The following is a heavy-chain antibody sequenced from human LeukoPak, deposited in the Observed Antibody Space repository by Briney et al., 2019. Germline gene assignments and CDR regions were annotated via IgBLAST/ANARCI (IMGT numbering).Heavy chain of an antibody. CDR2: TYYSDNT. Sequence: SETLSLTCTVSGGSITGGGYYWSWIRQHPGKGLEWIGYTYYSDNTYYNPSLKSRVTMSADTSKNQFSLKLNSVTAADTAVYYCARARGDSSRLDYWGQGTLVTVSS. J-gene: IGHJ4*02. D-gene: IGHD4-17*01. CDR3: ARARGDSSRLDY. CDR1: GGSITGGGYY. V-gene: IGHV4-31*03.